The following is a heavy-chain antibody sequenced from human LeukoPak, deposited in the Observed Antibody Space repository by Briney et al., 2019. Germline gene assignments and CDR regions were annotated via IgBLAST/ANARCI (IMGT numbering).Heavy chain of an antibody. CDR2: IYYSGST. V-gene: IGHV4-59*01. J-gene: IGHJ6*03. CDR1: GGSISSYY. Sequence: SETLSLTCTVSGGSISSYYWSWIRQPPGKGLEWIGYIYYSGSTNYNPSLKSGVTISVEKSKKQFSLKLSSVTAADTAVYYCARGSFWRGYYYYYYYMDVWGKGTTVTVSS. CDR3: ARGSFWRGYYYYYYYMDV. D-gene: IGHD3-3*01.